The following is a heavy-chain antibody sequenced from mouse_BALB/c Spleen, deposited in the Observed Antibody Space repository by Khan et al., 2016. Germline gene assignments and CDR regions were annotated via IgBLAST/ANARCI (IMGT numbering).Heavy chain of an antibody. D-gene: IGHD1-1*01. CDR3: ASDFTHSRSSYWYFDV. CDR1: GFTFTDYY. V-gene: IGHV7-3*02. CDR2: MRNKAHGYTT. J-gene: IGHJ1*01. Sequence: EVELVESGGGLVQPGGSLRLSCATSGFTFTDYYMSWVRQPPGKALEWLGFMRNKAHGYTTEYSASVKGRFTISRDNSQSILYLQLNTLRAEDSATYYCASDFTHSRSSYWYFDVWGAGSTVSV.